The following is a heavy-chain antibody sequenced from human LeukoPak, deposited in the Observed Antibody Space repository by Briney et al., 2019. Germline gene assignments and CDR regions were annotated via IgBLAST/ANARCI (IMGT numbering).Heavy chain of an antibody. Sequence: SETLSLTCTVSGGSISSSSYYWGWIRQPPGKGLEWIGSIYYSGSTYYNPSLKSRVTISVDTSKNQFSLKLSSVTATDTAVYYCARGGTFDWLLHYFDYWGQGTLVTVSP. CDR1: GGSISSSSYY. V-gene: IGHV4-39*07. CDR3: ARGGTFDWLLHYFDY. D-gene: IGHD3-9*01. CDR2: IYYSGST. J-gene: IGHJ4*02.